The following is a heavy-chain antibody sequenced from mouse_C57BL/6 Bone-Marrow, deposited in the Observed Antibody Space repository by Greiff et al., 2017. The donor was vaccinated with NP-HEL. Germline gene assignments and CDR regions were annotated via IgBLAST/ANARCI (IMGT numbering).Heavy chain of an antibody. J-gene: IGHJ4*01. D-gene: IGHD1-1*01. CDR3: VRDRDYYGAMDY. CDR1: GFTFNTYA. V-gene: IGHV10-3*01. CDR2: IRSKSSNSAT. Sequence: EVKLVESGGGLVQPKGSLKLSCAASGFTFNTYAMHWVRQAPGKGLEWVARIRSKSSNSATYYADSVKDRFTISRDDSQSMLYLQMNNLKTEDTAMYYCVRDRDYYGAMDYWGQGTSVTVSS.